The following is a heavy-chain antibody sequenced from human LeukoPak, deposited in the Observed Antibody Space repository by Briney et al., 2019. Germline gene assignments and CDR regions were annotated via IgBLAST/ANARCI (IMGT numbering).Heavy chain of an antibody. D-gene: IGHD5-18*01. CDR3: ARDRGCIYGYAFDY. CDR1: GFTFSSYW. J-gene: IGHJ4*02. CDR2: INSDGSTT. V-gene: IGHV3-74*01. Sequence: GGSLRLSCAASGFTFSSYWMHWVRQDPGKGLVWVSRINSDGSTTTYADSVKGRFTISRDNAKNTLYLQMNSLRAEDTAVYYCARDRGCIYGYAFDYWGQGTLVTVSS.